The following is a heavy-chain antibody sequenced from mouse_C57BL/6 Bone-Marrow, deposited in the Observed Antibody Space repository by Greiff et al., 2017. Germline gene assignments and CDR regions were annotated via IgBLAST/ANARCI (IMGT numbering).Heavy chain of an antibody. V-gene: IGHV6-3*01. CDR2: IRLKSDNYAT. CDR3: LITTVGMDY. Sequence: EVKLMESGGGLVQPGGSMKLSCVASGFTFSNYWMNWVRQSPEKGLEWVAQIRLKSDNYATHYAESVKGRFTISRDDSKSSVYLQMNNLRAEDTGIYYCLITTVGMDYWGQGTSVTVSS. CDR1: GFTFSNYW. J-gene: IGHJ4*01. D-gene: IGHD1-1*01.